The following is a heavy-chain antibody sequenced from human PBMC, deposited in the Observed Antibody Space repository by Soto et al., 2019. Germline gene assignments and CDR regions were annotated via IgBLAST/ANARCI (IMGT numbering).Heavy chain of an antibody. CDR1: GGTFSSYA. J-gene: IGHJ6*02. CDR2: IIPIFGTA. Sequence: SVKVSCKASGGTFSSYAISWVRQAPGQGLEWMGGIIPIFGTANYAQKFQGRVTITADKSTSTAYMELSSLRSEDTAVYYCARVFRFCSSTSCYPGMDVWGQGTTVTVSS. D-gene: IGHD2-2*01. V-gene: IGHV1-69*06. CDR3: ARVFRFCSSTSCYPGMDV.